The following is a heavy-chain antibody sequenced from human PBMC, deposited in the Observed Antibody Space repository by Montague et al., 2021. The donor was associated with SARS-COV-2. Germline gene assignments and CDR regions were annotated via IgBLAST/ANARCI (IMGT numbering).Heavy chain of an antibody. V-gene: IGHV4-4*03. Sequence: PETLSLTCAVSGVSIGSNNWWSWVRQPPGKGLEWIGEIYHSGSTXYNPSLKSRVTISVDKSKNQFSLKMSSVTAADTAVFYCARGLGCSGGRCYGDWLDPWGQGTLVTVSS. D-gene: IGHD2-15*01. CDR2: IYHSGST. J-gene: IGHJ5*02. CDR3: ARGLGCSGGRCYGDWLDP. CDR1: GVSIGSNNW.